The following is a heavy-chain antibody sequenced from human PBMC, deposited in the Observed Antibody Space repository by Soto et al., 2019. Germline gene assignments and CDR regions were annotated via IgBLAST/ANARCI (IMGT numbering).Heavy chain of an antibody. CDR2: ISSSSSYI. Sequence: GGSLRLSXAASGFTFSSYSMNWVRQAPGKGLEWVSSISSSSSYIYYADSVKGRFTISRDNAKNSLYLQMNSLRAEDTAVYYCARDTRIAAAGHSSGWYYFDYWGQGTLVTVS. D-gene: IGHD6-13*01. V-gene: IGHV3-21*01. CDR1: GFTFSSYS. J-gene: IGHJ4*02. CDR3: ARDTRIAAAGHSSGWYYFDY.